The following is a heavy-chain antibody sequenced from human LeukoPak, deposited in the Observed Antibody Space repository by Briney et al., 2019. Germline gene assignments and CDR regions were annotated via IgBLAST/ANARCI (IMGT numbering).Heavy chain of an antibody. D-gene: IGHD3-16*02. CDR2: INPNSGNT. V-gene: IGHV1-8*03. CDR1: GYTFTGHY. CDR3: ARSPRNYDYVWGSYRPPQGYYYYYMDV. Sequence: ASVKVSCKASGYTFTGHYMHWVRQAPGQGLEWMGWINPNSGNTGYAQKFQGRVTITRNTSISTAYMELSSLRSEDTAVYYCARSPRNYDYVWGSYRPPQGYYYYYMDVWGKGTTVTISS. J-gene: IGHJ6*03.